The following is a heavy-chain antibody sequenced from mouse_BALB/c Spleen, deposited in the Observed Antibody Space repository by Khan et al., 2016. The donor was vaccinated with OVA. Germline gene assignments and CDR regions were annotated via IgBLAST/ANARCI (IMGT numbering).Heavy chain of an antibody. J-gene: IGHJ2*01. D-gene: IGHD2-3*01. CDR3: ARPAYDGYYDY. Sequence: VQLQESGPELVRPGVSVKISCKGSGYTFTDYAMYWVKQSHAKSLEWIGLISTYSGNTNYNQKFKGKATMTVDKSSSTAYMELARLTTDDYAIYYCARPAYDGYYDYWGQGTTLTVSS. CDR1: GYTFTDYA. CDR2: ISTYSGNT. V-gene: IGHV1S137*01.